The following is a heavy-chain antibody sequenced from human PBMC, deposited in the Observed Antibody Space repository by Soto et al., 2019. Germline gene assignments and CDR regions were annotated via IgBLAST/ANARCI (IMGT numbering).Heavy chain of an antibody. J-gene: IGHJ4*02. CDR3: AKDGNHYDYIWGSYRPPPYYFDY. V-gene: IGHV3-23*01. Sequence: GGSLRLSCAASGFTFSSYAMSWVRQAPGKGLEWVSAISGSGGSTYYADSVKGRFTISRDNSKNTLYLQMNSLRAEDTAVYYCAKDGNHYDYIWGSYRPPPYYFDYWGQGTLVTVSS. CDR2: ISGSGGST. D-gene: IGHD3-16*02. CDR1: GFTFSSYA.